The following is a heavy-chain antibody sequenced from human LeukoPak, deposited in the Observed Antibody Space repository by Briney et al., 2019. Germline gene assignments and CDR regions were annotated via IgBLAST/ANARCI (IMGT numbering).Heavy chain of an antibody. V-gene: IGHV3-23*01. J-gene: IGHJ5*02. CDR2: IVGTSGNT. D-gene: IGHD3-3*01. Sequence: GGSLRLSCEGSGFTFSSYAMTWVRQAPGKGLEWVSGIVGTSGNTYYADSVKGRFTISRDNSKNTLYLQMNSLRAEDTAVYYCARGGRLWSGYGENWFDPWGQGTLVTVSS. CDR1: GFTFSSYA. CDR3: ARGGRLWSGYGENWFDP.